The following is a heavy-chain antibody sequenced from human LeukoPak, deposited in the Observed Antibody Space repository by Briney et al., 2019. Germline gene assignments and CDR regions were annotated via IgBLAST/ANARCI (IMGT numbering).Heavy chain of an antibody. CDR1: GFTVSSNC. CDR3: ARDVPRCLVPDY. Sequence: GGSLRLSCAASGFTVSSNCMSWVRQAPGKGLEWVSIIYGGGSTYYADSVKGRFTISRDNSKNTLYLQMNSLRVEDTAVYYCARDVPRCLVPDYWGQGTLVTVSS. D-gene: IGHD6-19*01. V-gene: IGHV3-53*01. CDR2: IYGGGST. J-gene: IGHJ4*02.